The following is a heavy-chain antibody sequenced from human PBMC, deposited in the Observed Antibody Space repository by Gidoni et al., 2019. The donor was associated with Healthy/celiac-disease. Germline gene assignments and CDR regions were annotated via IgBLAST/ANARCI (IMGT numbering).Heavy chain of an antibody. CDR1: VFTFADHA. CDR2: ISWNSGSI. Sequence: EVQRVDYVGVLVQPGGSLRLSCAVCVFTFADHAMHWVRQEPGKGLEWVSGISWNSGSIGYADSVMGRFTISSDNAKNSLLLQMNSLRAEDTALYYCAKANSGSYSSPGAFDIWGQGTMVTVSS. J-gene: IGHJ3*02. D-gene: IGHD1-26*01. CDR3: AKANSGSYSSPGAFDI. V-gene: IGHV3-9*01.